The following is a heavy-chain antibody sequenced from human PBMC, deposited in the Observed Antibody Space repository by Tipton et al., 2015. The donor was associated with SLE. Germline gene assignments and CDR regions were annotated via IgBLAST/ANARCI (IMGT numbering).Heavy chain of an antibody. D-gene: IGHD1-26*01. V-gene: IGHV3-21*01. J-gene: IGHJ4*02. CDR3: AKGREMFFSGSYPH. Sequence: GSLRLSCAASGFTFSSYSMNWVRQAPGKGLEWVSSISSSSSYIYYADSVKGRFTISRDNSKNTLYLQMNSLRAEDTAVYYCAKGREMFFSGSYPHWGQGTLVTVSS. CDR1: GFTFSSYS. CDR2: ISSSSSYI.